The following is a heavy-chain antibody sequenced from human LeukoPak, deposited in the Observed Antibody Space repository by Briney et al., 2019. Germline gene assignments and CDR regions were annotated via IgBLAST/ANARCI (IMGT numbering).Heavy chain of an antibody. CDR2: IKQDGSEK. CDR3: ARGGGDFWSAYYSGYYFDY. Sequence: GGSLRLSCAASGFTFTNYWMSWVRQAPGKGLERVANIKQDGSEKYHVDSVKGRFTISRDNAKSSLYLQMNSLRAEDTAVYYCARGGGDFWSAYYSGYYFDYWGQGTLVTVSS. D-gene: IGHD3-3*01. CDR1: GFTFTNYW. V-gene: IGHV3-7*01. J-gene: IGHJ4*02.